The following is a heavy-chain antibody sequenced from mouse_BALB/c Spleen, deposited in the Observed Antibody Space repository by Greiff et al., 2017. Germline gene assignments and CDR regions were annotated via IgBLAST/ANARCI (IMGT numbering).Heavy chain of an antibody. CDR2: IYWDDDK. CDR3: ARRGGNYPFAY. J-gene: IGHJ3*01. D-gene: IGHD2-1*01. Sequence: QVTLKESGPGILQPSQTLSLTCSFSGFSLSTSGMGVSWIRQPSGKGLEWLAHIYWDDDKRYNPSLKSRLTISKDTSRNQVFLKITSVDTADTATYYCARRGGNYPFAYWGQGTLVTVSA. V-gene: IGHV8-12*01. CDR1: GFSLSTSGMG.